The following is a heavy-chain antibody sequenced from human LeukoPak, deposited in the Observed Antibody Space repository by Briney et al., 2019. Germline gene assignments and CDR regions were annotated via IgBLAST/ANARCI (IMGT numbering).Heavy chain of an antibody. CDR3: AKDPLSYGGHYLDS. Sequence: LGGSLRLSCAASGFAFSSYSMSWVRQAPGKGLEWVSTITGSGGSAFYADSVKGRFTISRDNSKNTLYLQMNSLRAEDTAVYYCAKDPLSYGGHYLDSWGQGTLVTVSS. J-gene: IGHJ4*02. D-gene: IGHD4-23*01. CDR2: ITGSGGSA. CDR1: GFAFSSYS. V-gene: IGHV3-23*01.